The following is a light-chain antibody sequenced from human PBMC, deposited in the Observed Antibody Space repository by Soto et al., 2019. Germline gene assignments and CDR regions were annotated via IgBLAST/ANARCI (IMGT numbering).Light chain of an antibody. CDR1: QSVSSY. J-gene: IGKJ1*01. CDR3: QQYNDWPLT. Sequence: ESVLSQSPSTLSLSPGERATLSCRASQSVSSYLAWYQQKPGQAPRLLIYDASNRATGIPARFSGSGSGTEFTLTISSLQSEDFALYYCQQYNDWPLTFGQGTKV. V-gene: IGKV3-11*01. CDR2: DAS.